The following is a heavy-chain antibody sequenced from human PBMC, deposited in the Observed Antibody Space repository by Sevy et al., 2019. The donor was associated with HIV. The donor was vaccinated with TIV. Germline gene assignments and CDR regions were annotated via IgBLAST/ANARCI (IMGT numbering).Heavy chain of an antibody. V-gene: IGHV3-15*01. Sequence: GGSLRLSCTASGFTFSSAWMSWVRQAPGKGLEWVGRIKSEFDGGAIDYAAPVKGRFTISSEDSKNTVYLQMNSLKNEDTAVYYCITDPAYRGYDEEVINYYFYGMDVWGEGTTVTVSS. D-gene: IGHD5-12*01. CDR2: IKSEFDGGAI. CDR1: GFTFSSAW. J-gene: IGHJ6*04. CDR3: ITDPAYRGYDEEVINYYFYGMDV.